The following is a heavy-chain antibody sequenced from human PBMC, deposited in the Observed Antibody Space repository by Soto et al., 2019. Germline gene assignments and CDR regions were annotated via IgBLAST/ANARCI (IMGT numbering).Heavy chain of an antibody. D-gene: IGHD3-10*01. J-gene: IGHJ6*02. Sequence: QVQVVQSGAEVKKPGSSVKVSCKTSGGTFSTSAISWVRQAPGQGLEWMGGIMPIFRTADYAQKFQGRVTNTADESASTAYLELSSLRSEDTAVYYCARDKGRGQLGGNYYYIMDVWGQGTTVTVTS. V-gene: IGHV1-69*12. CDR3: ARDKGRGQLGGNYYYIMDV. CDR2: IMPIFRTA. CDR1: GGTFSTSA.